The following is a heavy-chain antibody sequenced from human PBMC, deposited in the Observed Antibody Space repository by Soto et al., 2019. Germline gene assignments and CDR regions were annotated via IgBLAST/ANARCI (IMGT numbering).Heavy chain of an antibody. CDR2: TYYRSKWYN. J-gene: IGHJ6*03. CDR3: ARGGGYYYYMDV. CDR1: GDSVSSNSAA. D-gene: IGHD2-15*01. Sequence: SQPLSLTCAISGDSVSSNSAAWNWIRQSPLRGLEWLGRTYYRSKWYNDYAVSVKSRITINPDTSKNQFSLQLNSVTPEDTAVYYCARGGGYYYYMDVWGKGTTVTVSS. V-gene: IGHV6-1*01.